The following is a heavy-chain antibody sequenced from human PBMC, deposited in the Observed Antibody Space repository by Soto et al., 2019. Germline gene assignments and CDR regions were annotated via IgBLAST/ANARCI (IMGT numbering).Heavy chain of an antibody. V-gene: IGHV1-46*03. Sequence: QVQLVQSGAEVKKPGASVTVSCKASGYTFTSYYMHWVRQAPGQGLEWMGIINPSGGSTSYAQKFQGRVTMTRDTSTSTVYMELSSLRSEDTAVYYCARAELSYYDFGSGYYWVDSYIDVWGKGTTVTVSS. J-gene: IGHJ6*03. CDR2: INPSGGST. CDR3: ARAELSYYDFGSGYYWVDSYIDV. CDR1: GYTFTSYY. D-gene: IGHD3-3*01.